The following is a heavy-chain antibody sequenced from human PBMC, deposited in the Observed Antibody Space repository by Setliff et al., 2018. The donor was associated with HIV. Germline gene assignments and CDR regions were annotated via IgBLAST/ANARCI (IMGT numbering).Heavy chain of an antibody. D-gene: IGHD6-19*01. CDR2: IIPAFGTA. Sequence: SVKVSCKTSGGIFSSYAVSWVRQAPGQGLEWMGGIIPAFGTANYAQKFQGRVTITTDESTSTAYMELSGLRSEDTAVYFCARDGLLVAGIRFDYWGQGTLVTVSS. J-gene: IGHJ4*01. V-gene: IGHV1-69*05. CDR1: GGIFSSYA. CDR3: ARDGLLVAGIRFDY.